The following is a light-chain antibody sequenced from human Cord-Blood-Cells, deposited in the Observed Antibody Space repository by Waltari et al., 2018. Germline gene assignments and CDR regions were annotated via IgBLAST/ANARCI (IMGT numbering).Light chain of an antibody. CDR2: GAS. Sequence: EIVLTQSPGTLSLSPGERATLSCRAIQRVSSSYLAWYQQKPGQAPRLLIYGASSRATGIPDRFSGSGSGTDFTLTISRLEPEDFAVYYCQQYGSSRGWTFGQGTKVEIK. CDR1: QRVSSSY. J-gene: IGKJ1*01. CDR3: QQYGSSRGWT. V-gene: IGKV3-20*01.